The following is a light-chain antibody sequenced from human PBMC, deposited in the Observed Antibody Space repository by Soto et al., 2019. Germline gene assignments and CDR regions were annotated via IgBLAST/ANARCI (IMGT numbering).Light chain of an antibody. CDR2: KAS. V-gene: IGKV1-5*03. Sequence: DIQMTQPPSTLSASVGDRVTITCRASQSISSWLAWYQRKPGKAPKLLIYKASSLERGVPARVSCSGSGTEFTLPIGSLQPDDFATYCCQQYNSYSYTFGQGTKLEI. CDR3: QQYNSYSYT. CDR1: QSISSW. J-gene: IGKJ2*01.